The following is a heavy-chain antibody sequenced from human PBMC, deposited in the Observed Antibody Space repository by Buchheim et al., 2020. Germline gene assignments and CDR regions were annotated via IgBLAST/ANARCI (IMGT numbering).Heavy chain of an antibody. Sequence: EVQLLESGGGLVQPGGSVRLSCVGSGYTFSNYAMSWVRQAPGKGLERVSAISSGAGCIKYADSVKGRFTISRDNSRTTLYLPMNSLTAEDTAIYYCAKDGYSSGWGFDYWGQGTL. V-gene: IGHV3-23*01. D-gene: IGHD6-19*01. CDR2: ISSGAGCI. J-gene: IGHJ4*02. CDR3: AKDGYSSGWGFDY. CDR1: GYTFSNYA.